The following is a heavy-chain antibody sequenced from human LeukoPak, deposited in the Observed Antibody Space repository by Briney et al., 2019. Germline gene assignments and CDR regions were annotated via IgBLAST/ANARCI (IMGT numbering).Heavy chain of an antibody. Sequence: GGSLRLSCAASGFAFSTYAMSWVRQAPGKGLEWVSAISGNGVKTYYTDSVKGRFTFFRDNSKNTLYLQMNSLRADDTAVYYCAKDRAYSFDYWGKGTLVTVSS. CDR1: GFAFSTYA. D-gene: IGHD3-16*01. J-gene: IGHJ4*02. CDR3: AKDRAYSFDY. CDR2: ISGNGVKT. V-gene: IGHV3-23*01.